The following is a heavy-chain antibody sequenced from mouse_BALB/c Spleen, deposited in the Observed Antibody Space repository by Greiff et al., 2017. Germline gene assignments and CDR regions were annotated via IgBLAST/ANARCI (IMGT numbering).Heavy chain of an antibody. CDR3: ARAWDLYFDV. V-gene: IGHV5-9-4*01. J-gene: IGHJ1*01. Sequence: DVQLVESGGGLVKPGGSLKLSCAASGFTFSSYAMSWVRQSPEKRLEWVAEISSGGSYTYYPDTVTGRFTISRDNAKNTLYLEMSSLRSEDTAMYYCARAWDLYFDVWGAGTTVTVSS. D-gene: IGHD4-1*01. CDR1: GFTFSSYA. CDR2: ISSGGSYT.